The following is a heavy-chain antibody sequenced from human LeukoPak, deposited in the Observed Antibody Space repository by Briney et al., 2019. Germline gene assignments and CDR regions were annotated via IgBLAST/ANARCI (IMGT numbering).Heavy chain of an antibody. J-gene: IGHJ4*02. CDR1: GGSISSYY. CDR3: ARGISEGPYIVATIDY. V-gene: IGHV2-70*18. CDR2: IDWDDDK. Sequence: TLSLTCTVSGGSISSYYWSWIRQPPGKALEWLALIDWDDDKYYSTSLKTRLTISKDTSKNQVVLTMTNSDPVDTATYYCARGISEGPYIVATIDYWGQGTLVTVSS. D-gene: IGHD5-12*01.